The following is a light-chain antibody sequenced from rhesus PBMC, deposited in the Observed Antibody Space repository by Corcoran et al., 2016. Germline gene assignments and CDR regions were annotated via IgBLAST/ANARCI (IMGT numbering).Light chain of an antibody. CDR3: LQYSSSPWT. V-gene: IGKV1-22*01. J-gene: IGKJ1*01. CDR1: QSISSW. Sequence: DIQMTQSPSSLSASVGDTVTITCRASQSISSWLDWYQQKPGKAPKLRINKAPRLESGVPSRFSGSGSGTDFTLTISSLQPEDFATYYFLQYSSSPWTFGQGTKVEIK. CDR2: KAP.